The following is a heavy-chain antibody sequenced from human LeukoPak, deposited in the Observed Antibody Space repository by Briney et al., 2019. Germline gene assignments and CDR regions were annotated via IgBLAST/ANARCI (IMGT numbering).Heavy chain of an antibody. D-gene: IGHD4-11*01. CDR3: VRGVPKTSYYNYYMDV. J-gene: IGHJ6*03. CDR2: ISYDATNK. CDR1: RFTFSNYA. V-gene: IGHV3-30*03. Sequence: GGSLRLSCAASRFTFSNYAMHWVRQAPGKGLEWVAIISYDATNKYYVDSVKGRFTISRDNAKNSLYLQMNSLRAEDTAVYYCVRGVPKTSYYNYYMDVWGKGTTVTVSS.